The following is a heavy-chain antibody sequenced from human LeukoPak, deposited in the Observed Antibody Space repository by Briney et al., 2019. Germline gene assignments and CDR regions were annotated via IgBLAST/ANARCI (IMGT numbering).Heavy chain of an antibody. Sequence: GGSLRLSCAASGYTVSSNYMSWVRQAPGKGPQWVSVIYSGGSTYYADSVKGRFTISRDNSKNTLYLQMNSLRAEDTAVYYCARSSENYYDSSGYYVDYWGQGTLVTVSS. CDR1: GYTVSSNY. J-gene: IGHJ4*02. CDR2: IYSGGST. D-gene: IGHD3-22*01. CDR3: ARSSENYYDSSGYYVDY. V-gene: IGHV3-53*01.